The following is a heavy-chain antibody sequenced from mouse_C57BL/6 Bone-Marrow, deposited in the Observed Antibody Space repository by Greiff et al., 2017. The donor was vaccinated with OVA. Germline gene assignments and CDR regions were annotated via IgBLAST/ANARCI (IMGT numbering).Heavy chain of an antibody. Sequence: QVQLQQPGAELVMPGASVKLSCKASGYTFTSYWMHWVKQRPGQGLEWIGEIDPSDSYTNYNQKFKGKSTLTVDKSSSTAYMQLSSLTSEASAVYDCAREGYGSAWFAHGGQGTLVTVSA. J-gene: IGHJ3*01. D-gene: IGHD2-2*01. CDR3: AREGYGSAWFAH. V-gene: IGHV1-69*01. CDR2: IDPSDSYT. CDR1: GYTFTSYW.